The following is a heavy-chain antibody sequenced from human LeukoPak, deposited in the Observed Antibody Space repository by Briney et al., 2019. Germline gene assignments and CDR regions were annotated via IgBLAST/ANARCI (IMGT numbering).Heavy chain of an antibody. CDR1: GFTFSSYG. CDR2: IWYDGTTK. V-gene: IGHV3-33*06. J-gene: IGHJ3*02. Sequence: PGRSLRLSCPASGFTFSSYGMRWVRQAPGKGLEWVAIIWYDGTTKYYADSVKGRFTLSRDNSKNTMFLQMNSLRAEDTAVYYCAKSRTGHDAFDIWGQGTKVTVSS. CDR3: AKSRTGHDAFDI. D-gene: IGHD3/OR15-3a*01.